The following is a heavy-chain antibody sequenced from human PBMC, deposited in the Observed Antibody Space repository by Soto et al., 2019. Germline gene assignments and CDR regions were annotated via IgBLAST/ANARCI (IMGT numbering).Heavy chain of an antibody. Sequence: QVQLVESGGGVVQPGRSLRLSCEASGFTFKSYGMHWVRQAPGKGLEWVAVVWYDGTNKKYADSVKGRFNIYRDNSKNTLYRQMDSLRAEDTGIYYCARGGHSSSWYRLEAYFLDYWGQGSRVTVSS. CDR2: VWYDGTNK. J-gene: IGHJ4*02. CDR3: ARGGHSSSWYRLEAYFLDY. CDR1: GFTFKSYG. V-gene: IGHV3-33*01. D-gene: IGHD6-13*01.